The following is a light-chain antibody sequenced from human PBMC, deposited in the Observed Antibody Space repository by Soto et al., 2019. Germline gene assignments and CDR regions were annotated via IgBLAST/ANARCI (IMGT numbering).Light chain of an antibody. CDR2: AAS. Sequence: DIQMTQSPSSLSASVGDRVTISCRASQAIRNSLAWYQQKPGSLPNLLIYAASTLQSGVPSRFSGSGSGTDFTLTISSLQPEDVATYFYQKYSSAPTFGGGTKVEIK. V-gene: IGKV1-27*01. J-gene: IGKJ4*01. CDR3: QKYSSAPT. CDR1: QAIRNS.